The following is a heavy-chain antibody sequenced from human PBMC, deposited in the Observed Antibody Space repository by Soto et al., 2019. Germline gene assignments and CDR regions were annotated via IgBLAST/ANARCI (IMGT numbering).Heavy chain of an antibody. CDR1: GLTFSSHA. Sequence: EVQMLESGGGLVEPGGSLRLSCAATGLTFSSHAMSWVRQAPGKGLEWVSSISYSGGSTHYEDSVKGRFTISRDNSKKTLYLQMNSLRAEDTAVYYCATGGYWSAGNCQVGNVYDYMDVWGKGTRVNVAS. J-gene: IGHJ6*03. CDR2: ISYSGGST. V-gene: IGHV3-23*01. D-gene: IGHD2-15*01. CDR3: ATGGYWSAGNCQVGNVYDYMDV.